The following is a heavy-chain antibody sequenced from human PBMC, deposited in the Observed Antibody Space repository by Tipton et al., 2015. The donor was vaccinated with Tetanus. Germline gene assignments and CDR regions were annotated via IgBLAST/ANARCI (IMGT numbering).Heavy chain of an antibody. D-gene: IGHD6-6*01. CDR1: GGPISSGGFY. CDR2: IYYTGNT. Sequence: TLSLTCTVSGGPISSGGFYWSWIRQHPVKGLEWIGYIYYTGNTYYNPSLKSRVTISVDTSKNQFSLKLSSVTAADTAVYYCARRSVSARFDDWGQGTLVTVSS. V-gene: IGHV4-31*03. J-gene: IGHJ4*02. CDR3: ARRSVSARFDD.